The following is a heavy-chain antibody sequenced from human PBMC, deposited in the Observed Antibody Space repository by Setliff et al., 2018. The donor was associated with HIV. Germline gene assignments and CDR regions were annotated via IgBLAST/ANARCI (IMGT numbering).Heavy chain of an antibody. CDR2: INHSGRI. Sequence: PSETLSLTCAVYGGSFSGYNWNWIRQPPGKGLEWIGEINHSGRIDHNPSLKSRVTISVDTSKNQFSLKLSSVTAADTSVYYCARGPPPTYDILTGYFVAAYFQQWGQGTLVTVSS. D-gene: IGHD3-9*01. CDR3: ARGPPPTYDILTGYFVAAYFQQ. V-gene: IGHV4-34*01. J-gene: IGHJ1*01. CDR1: GGSFSGYN.